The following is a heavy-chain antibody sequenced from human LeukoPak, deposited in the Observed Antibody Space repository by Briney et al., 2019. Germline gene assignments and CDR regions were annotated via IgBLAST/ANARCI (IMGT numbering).Heavy chain of an antibody. J-gene: IGHJ4*01. CDR2: ISAHNGYT. Sequence: ASAKVSCKTSGYTFTSYGIIWLRQAPGQGLEWMGWISAHNGYTHYAQKLQGRVTMTTDTSTSTAYMELRSPRSDDTAVYYCARGASYYYGSGSEIGYWGQPTLPTVSS. D-gene: IGHD3-10*01. CDR3: ARGASYYYGSGSEIGY. V-gene: IGHV1-18*01. CDR1: GYTFTSYG.